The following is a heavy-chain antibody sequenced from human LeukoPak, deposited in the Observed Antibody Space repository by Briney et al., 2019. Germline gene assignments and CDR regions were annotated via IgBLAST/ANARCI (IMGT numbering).Heavy chain of an antibody. CDR1: GFTFSSYS. J-gene: IGHJ6*03. CDR2: ISSSSSYI. D-gene: IGHD4-17*01. CDR3: ARPYGDYGANYYYYMDV. Sequence: GGSLRLSCAASGFTFSSYSMNWVRQAPGKGLEWVSSISSSSSYIYYADSVKGRFTISRDNAKNSLYLQMNSLRAEDTAVYYCARPYGDYGANYYYYMDVWGKGTTVTISS. V-gene: IGHV3-21*01.